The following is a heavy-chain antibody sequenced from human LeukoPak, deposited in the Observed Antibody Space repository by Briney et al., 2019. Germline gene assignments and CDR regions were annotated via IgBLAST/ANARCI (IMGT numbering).Heavy chain of an antibody. Sequence: GGSLRLSCAASGFTFDDYAMSWVRQAPGKGLEWVSAISGSGVSTYYADSVKGRFTISRDNSKTTLYLQMNSLRAEDTAVYYCAKATYYYDSIGYYYYFDYWGQGTPVTVSS. CDR3: AKATYYYDSIGYYYYFDY. CDR1: GFTFDDYA. J-gene: IGHJ4*02. V-gene: IGHV3-23*01. CDR2: ISGSGVST. D-gene: IGHD3-22*01.